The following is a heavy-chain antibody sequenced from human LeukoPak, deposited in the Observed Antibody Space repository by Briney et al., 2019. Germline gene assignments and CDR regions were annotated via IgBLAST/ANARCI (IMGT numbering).Heavy chain of an antibody. CDR1: GYTFTSYG. CDR3: ARDGTDIAEEEAYYYYGMDV. V-gene: IGHV1-18*04. CDR2: ISAYNGNT. Sequence: ASVKVSCKASGYTFTSYGISWVRQAPGQGLEWMGWISAYNGNTNYAQKLQGRVTMTTDTSTSTAYMELRSLRSDDTAVYYCARDGTDIAEEEAYYYYGMDVWGKGTTVTVSS. D-gene: IGHD5-12*01. J-gene: IGHJ6*04.